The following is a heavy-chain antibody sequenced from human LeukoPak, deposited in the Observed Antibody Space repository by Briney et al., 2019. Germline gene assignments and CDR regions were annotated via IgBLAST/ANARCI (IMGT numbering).Heavy chain of an antibody. Sequence: GGSLRLSCAASGFTFSSYAMHWVRQAPGKGLEWVAVISYDGSNKYYADSVKGRFTISRDNSKNTLYLQMNSLRAEDTAVYYCARVAVTIYYSYYGMDVWGKGTTVTVSS. J-gene: IGHJ6*04. CDR1: GFTFSSYA. CDR2: ISYDGSNK. CDR3: ARVAVTIYYSYYGMDV. D-gene: IGHD6-19*01. V-gene: IGHV3-30*04.